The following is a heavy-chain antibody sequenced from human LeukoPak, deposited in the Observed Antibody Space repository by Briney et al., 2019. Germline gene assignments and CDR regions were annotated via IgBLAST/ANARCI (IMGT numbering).Heavy chain of an antibody. CDR3: ARLEGGTMEDY. Sequence: SETLSLTCTVSGGSISSRGYYWGWIRQPPGEGLEWIGSNDYSGNAYYIPSLKSRVTISVDTSKNQFSLRLSSVTAADTAVYYCARLEGGTMEDYWGQGTLVTVSS. CDR2: NDYSGNA. V-gene: IGHV4-39*07. D-gene: IGHD1-1*01. CDR1: GGSISSRGYY. J-gene: IGHJ4*02.